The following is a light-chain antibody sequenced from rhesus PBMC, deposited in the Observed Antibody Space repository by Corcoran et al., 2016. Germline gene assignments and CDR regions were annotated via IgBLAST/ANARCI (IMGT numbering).Light chain of an antibody. V-gene: IGKV3-42*03. CDR1: QSVSSS. CDR3: QQYSNWPYS. CDR2: GAS. J-gene: IGKJ2*01. Sequence: EIVLTQSPAILSLSPGERATLSCRASQSVSSSLAWYQQKPGQVPRLLIYGASPRAPGIPDRFSGSGSGTDFTLTISSLEPEDFVVYYCQQYSNWPYSFGQGTKVEIK.